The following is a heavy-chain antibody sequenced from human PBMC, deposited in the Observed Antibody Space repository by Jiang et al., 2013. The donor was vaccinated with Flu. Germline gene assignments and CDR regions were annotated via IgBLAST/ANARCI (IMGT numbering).Heavy chain of an antibody. CDR1: GGSISSYY. D-gene: IGHD3-22*01. V-gene: IGHV4-59*08. CDR2: IYYSGST. J-gene: IGHJ5*02. CDR3: ARHSPWLPQTNNWFDP. Sequence: GLVKPSETLSLTCTVSGGSISSYYWSWIRQPPGKGLEWIGYIYYSGSTNYNPSLKSRVTISVDTSKNQFSLKLSSVTAADTAVYYCARHSPWLPQTNNWFDPWGQGTLVTVSS.